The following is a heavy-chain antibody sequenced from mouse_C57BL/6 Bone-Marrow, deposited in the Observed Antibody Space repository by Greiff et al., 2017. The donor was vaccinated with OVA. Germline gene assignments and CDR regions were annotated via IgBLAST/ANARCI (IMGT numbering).Heavy chain of an antibody. CDR1: GYTFTSYW. Sequence: QVQLQQPGPELVKPGASVKLSCKASGYTFTSYWMHWVKQRPGQGLEWIGNINPSNGGTNYNEKFKSKATLTVDKSSSTAYMQLSSLTSEDSAVYYCARCAYDYDEGWYFDVWGTGTTVTVSS. D-gene: IGHD2-4*01. V-gene: IGHV1-53*01. CDR2: INPSNGGT. J-gene: IGHJ1*03. CDR3: ARCAYDYDEGWYFDV.